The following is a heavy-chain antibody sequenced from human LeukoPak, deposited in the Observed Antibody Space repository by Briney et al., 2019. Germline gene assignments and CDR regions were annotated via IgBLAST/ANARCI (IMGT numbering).Heavy chain of an antibody. CDR1: GFTLSNYA. CDR2: ITTDGKDK. D-gene: IGHD2-2*01. V-gene: IGHV3-30*18. J-gene: IGHJ4*02. CDR3: AKDQKWGPADYYFDS. Sequence: GGSLRLSCAASGFTLSNYAMHWVRQAPGKGLEWVTVITTDGKDKKYADSVKGRFAISRDNSKNTLDLQMNSLRAEDTAVYYCAKDQKWGPADYYFDSWGQGTLVTVSS.